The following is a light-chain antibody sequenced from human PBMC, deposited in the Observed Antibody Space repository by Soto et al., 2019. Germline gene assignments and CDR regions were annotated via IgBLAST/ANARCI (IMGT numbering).Light chain of an antibody. CDR2: GAS. J-gene: IGKJ1*01. CDR1: QSGTTQ. Sequence: IVLTQSPGTLSLSPGERATLSFRASQSGTTQLAWYQQKPGQAPRLIIHGASSRATGVPDRITGSGSGTDFTLSISRLEPEDFAVYYCQQYGGSTRTFGQGTKVDIK. V-gene: IGKV3-20*01. CDR3: QQYGGSTRT.